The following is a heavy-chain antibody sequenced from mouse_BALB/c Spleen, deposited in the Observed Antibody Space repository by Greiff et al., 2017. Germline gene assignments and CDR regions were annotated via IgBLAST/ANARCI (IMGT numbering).Heavy chain of an antibody. V-gene: IGHV5-6-5*01. CDR1: GFTFSSYA. CDR3: AREGILRFFSPYYYAMDY. J-gene: IGHJ4*01. Sequence: EVQGVESGGGLVKPGGSLKLSCAASGFTFSSYAMSWVRQTPEKRLEWVASISSGGSTYYPDSVKGRFTISRDNARNILYLQMSSLRSEDTAMYYCAREGILRFFSPYYYAMDYWGQGTSVTVSS. D-gene: IGHD1-1*01. CDR2: ISSGGST.